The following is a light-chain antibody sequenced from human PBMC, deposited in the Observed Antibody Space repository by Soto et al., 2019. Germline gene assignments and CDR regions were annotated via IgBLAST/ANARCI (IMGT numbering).Light chain of an antibody. CDR2: DAS. CDR3: QQRSNWPPGYT. J-gene: IGKJ2*01. V-gene: IGKV3-11*01. CDR1: QSVNRY. Sequence: EIVLTQSPATLSLSPGEGATLSCRASQSVNRYLAWYQQKPGQAPRLLVYDASSRAIGTPARFIGSGSGTDFSLTISSLEPEDSAVYCCQQRSNWPPGYTFGQGTKLEIK.